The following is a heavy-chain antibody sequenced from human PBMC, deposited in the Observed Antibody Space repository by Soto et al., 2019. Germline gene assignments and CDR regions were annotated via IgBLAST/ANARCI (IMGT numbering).Heavy chain of an antibody. CDR2: VSGNGGGT. CDR1: GFTFSTYA. V-gene: IGHV3-23*01. CDR3: ARERVPSGTHLFFDYGMDV. Sequence: GGSLRLSCAASGFTFSTYAMSWVRQAPGKGLEWVSSVSGNGGGTFYADSVKGRFTISRDNSENMLYVEMNSLRAEDTAIYYCARERVPSGTHLFFDYGMDVWGQGTTVTVSS. J-gene: IGHJ6*02. D-gene: IGHD1-26*01.